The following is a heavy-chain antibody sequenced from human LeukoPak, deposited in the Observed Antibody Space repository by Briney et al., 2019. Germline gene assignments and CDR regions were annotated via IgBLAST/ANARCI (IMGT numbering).Heavy chain of an antibody. CDR3: ASSSIEDIVVVPAATGAFDI. CDR2: ISSSGSTI. D-gene: IGHD2-2*01. V-gene: IGHV3-48*03. Sequence: GGSLRLSCATSGFTFSSYEMNWVRQAPGKGLEWVSYISSSGSTIYYADSVKGRFTISRDNAKNSLYLQMNSLRAEDTAVYYCASSSIEDIVVVPAATGAFDIWGQGTMVTVSS. J-gene: IGHJ3*02. CDR1: GFTFSSYE.